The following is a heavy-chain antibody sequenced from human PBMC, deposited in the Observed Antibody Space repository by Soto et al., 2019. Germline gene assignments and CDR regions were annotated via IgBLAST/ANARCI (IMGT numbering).Heavy chain of an antibody. CDR1: GYSFTSYD. CDR3: ARGSAEEDNWFDP. J-gene: IGHJ5*02. CDR2: MNPIFGTA. Sequence: SVKGYCKAAGYSFTSYDIDWVRQATGQGLEWMGWMNPIFGTANYAQKFQGRVTITADESTSTAYMELSSLRSEDTAVYYCARGSAEEDNWFDPWGQGTLVTAPQ. V-gene: IGHV1-69*01. D-gene: IGHD2-15*01.